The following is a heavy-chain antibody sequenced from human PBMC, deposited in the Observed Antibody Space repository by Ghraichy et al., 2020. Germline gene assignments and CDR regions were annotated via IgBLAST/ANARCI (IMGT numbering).Heavy chain of an antibody. J-gene: IGHJ4*02. V-gene: IGHV3-30-3*01. CDR3: ARDLSGGIAAAGTLDY. Sequence: GGSLRLSCAASRFTFSNYAMHWVRQAPGKGLEWVAVVSYDESNKYHADSVKGRFTISRDNSKNTLYLQMNSLRAEDTAVYYCARDLSGGIAAAGTLDYWGQGTLVTVSS. CDR2: VSYDESNK. D-gene: IGHD6-13*01. CDR1: RFTFSNYA.